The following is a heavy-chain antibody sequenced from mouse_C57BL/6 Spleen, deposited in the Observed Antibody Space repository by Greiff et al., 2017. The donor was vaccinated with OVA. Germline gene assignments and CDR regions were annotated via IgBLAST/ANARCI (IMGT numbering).Heavy chain of an antibody. D-gene: IGHD6-1*01. V-gene: IGHV1-26*01. CDR2: INPNNGGT. Sequence: EVQLQQSGPELVMPGASVKISCKASGYTFTDYYMNWVKQSHGKSLEWIGDINPNNGGTSYNQKFKGKATLTVDQSSSTAYMELSSLTSEDAAVYYCAKAWSWFAYWGQGTLVTVAA. CDR1: GYTFTDYY. CDR3: AKAWSWFAY. J-gene: IGHJ3*01.